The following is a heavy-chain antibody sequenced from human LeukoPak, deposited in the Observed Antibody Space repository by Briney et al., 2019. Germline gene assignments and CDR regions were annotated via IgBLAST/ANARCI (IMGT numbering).Heavy chain of an antibody. CDR2: IYYTRST. CDR1: GGSISSYY. Sequence: SETLSLTCTVSGGSISSYYWSWIRQPPGKGLEWIGYIYYTRSTHYNPSLKSRVTISVDTSKNQFSLKLSSVTAADTAAYYCARVRYSDTSTGYYGDGYFDYWGQGTLVTVSS. D-gene: IGHD3-9*01. V-gene: IGHV4-59*01. CDR3: ARVRYSDTSTGYYGDGYFDY. J-gene: IGHJ4*02.